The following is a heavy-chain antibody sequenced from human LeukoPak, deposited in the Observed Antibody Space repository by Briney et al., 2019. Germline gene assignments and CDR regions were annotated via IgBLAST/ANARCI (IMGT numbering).Heavy chain of an antibody. CDR3: ASVRNDILSGPTPGLPDS. CDR1: GVSISSTSYY. CDR2: IYHSGRT. J-gene: IGHJ4*02. D-gene: IGHD3-9*01. Sequence: PAETLSLTRTVSGVSISSTSYYWTWILQAPGKGLGWIGSIYHSGRTYYNPSLKTRVTTSVDTSKNQSSLKLISVTAADTAVYFCASVRNDILSGPTPGLPDSWGQGTLVTVSS. V-gene: IGHV4-39*07.